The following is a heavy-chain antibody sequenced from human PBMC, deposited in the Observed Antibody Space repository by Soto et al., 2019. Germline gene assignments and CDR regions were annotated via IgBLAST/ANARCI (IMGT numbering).Heavy chain of an antibody. CDR3: ARVLGLTGDAFDI. V-gene: IGHV6-1*01. CDR2: TYYRATWDN. J-gene: IGHJ3*02. D-gene: IGHD1-20*01. Sequence: SQTLSLTCAISGDSVSSNSAAWNWIRQSPSRGLEWLGRTYYRATWDNDYAVSVKSRITINPDTSKNQFSLQLKSVTPEDTAVYYCARVLGLTGDAFDIWGQGTMVTVSS. CDR1: GDSVSSNSAA.